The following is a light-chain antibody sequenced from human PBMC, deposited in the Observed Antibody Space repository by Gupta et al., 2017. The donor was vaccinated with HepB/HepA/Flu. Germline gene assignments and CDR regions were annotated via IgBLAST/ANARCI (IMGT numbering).Light chain of an antibody. J-gene: IGKJ5*01. CDR3: QEQSNWPPFT. V-gene: IGKV3-11*01. Sequence: EIVLTPSPPSLSLPAGESVTLSCRASQSVAISLAWYQQKPGQAPRLLVYDAFSRAAGVPARFSGSGSGTDFTLTISSLEPEDFAIYYCQEQSNWPPFTFGQGTRLDIK. CDR2: DAF. CDR1: QSVAIS.